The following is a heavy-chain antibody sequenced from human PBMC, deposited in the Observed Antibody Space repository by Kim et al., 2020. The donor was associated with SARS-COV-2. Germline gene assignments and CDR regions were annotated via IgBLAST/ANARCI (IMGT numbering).Heavy chain of an antibody. D-gene: IGHD3-22*01. CDR3: ARDHSTYYYDSSGYYRALTPEYYYYGMDV. V-gene: IGHV3-11*05. J-gene: IGHJ6*02. CDR2: ISSSSSYT. Sequence: GGSLRLSCAASGFTFSDYYMSWIRQAPGKGLEWVSYISSSSSYTNYADSVKGRFPISRDNAKNSLYLQMNSLRAEDTAVYYCARDHSTYYYDSSGYYRALTPEYYYYGMDVWGQGTTVTVSS. CDR1: GFTFSDYY.